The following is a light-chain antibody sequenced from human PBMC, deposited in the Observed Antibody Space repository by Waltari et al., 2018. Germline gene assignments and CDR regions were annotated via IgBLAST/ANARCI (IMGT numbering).Light chain of an antibody. V-gene: IGLV10-54*04. CDR1: SNNVGNQG. CDR2: KNN. Sequence: QAGLTQPPSVSKGLRQTATLPCTGNSNNVGNQGAAWLQQHQGPPPKLLSSKNNNRPSGISERFSASRSGNTASLTITGLQPEDEADYYCSAWDSSLSAWVFGGGTKLTVL. CDR3: SAWDSSLSAWV. J-gene: IGLJ3*02.